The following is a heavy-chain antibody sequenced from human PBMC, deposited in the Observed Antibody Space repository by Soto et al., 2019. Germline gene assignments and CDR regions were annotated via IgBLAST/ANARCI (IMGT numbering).Heavy chain of an antibody. J-gene: IGHJ4*02. CDR1: GGSFSGYY. CDR3: ARGIRYSSSWYRWYYFDY. V-gene: IGHV4-34*01. D-gene: IGHD6-13*01. CDR2: INHSGST. Sequence: PSETLSLTCAVYGGSFSGYYWSWIRQPPGKGLEWIGEINHSGSTNYNPSLKSRVTISVDTSKNQFSLKLSSVTAADTAVYYCARGIRYSSSWYRWYYFDYWGQGTLVTVS.